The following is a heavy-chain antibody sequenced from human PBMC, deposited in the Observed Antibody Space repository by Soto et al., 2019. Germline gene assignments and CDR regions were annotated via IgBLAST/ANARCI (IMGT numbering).Heavy chain of an antibody. J-gene: IGHJ5*02. CDR1: WGTSCGRGGC. V-gene: IGHV4-31*02. D-gene: IGHD6-13*01. Sequence: VSWGTSCGRGGCRSRTQQHPGKGLEGIGYIYSSGSTYYIPSLKSRVTISVDTSKNQFSLKLSSVTAADTAVYYCAIVSIEAAGDNCLD. CDR2: IYSSGST. CDR3: AIVSIEAAGDNCLD.